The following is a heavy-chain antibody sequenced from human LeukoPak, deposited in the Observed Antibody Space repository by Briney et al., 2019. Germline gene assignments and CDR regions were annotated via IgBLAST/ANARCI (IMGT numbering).Heavy chain of an antibody. Sequence: GASVKISCKVSGYTFTDYYMHWVQQAPGKGLEWMGLVDPEDGETIYAEKFQGRVTITADTSTDTAYMELSSLRSEDTAVCYCATGGVAGTGSIDYWGQGTLVTVSS. CDR3: ATGGVAGTGSIDY. CDR1: GYTFTDYY. CDR2: VDPEDGET. V-gene: IGHV1-69-2*01. J-gene: IGHJ4*02. D-gene: IGHD6-19*01.